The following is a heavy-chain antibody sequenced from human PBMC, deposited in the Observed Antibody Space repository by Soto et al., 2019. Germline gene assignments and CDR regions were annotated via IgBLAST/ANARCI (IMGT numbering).Heavy chain of an antibody. Sequence: VQLLESGGGLVQPGGSLRLSCVGSGFFFSSYTMTWVRQAPGKGLEWVSSFSATSENTYYADSVRGRFTISRDNSKHTLFLQMNSLTAEDTAMYYCAKARDQQWVRLPFDYWGQGILVIVSS. CDR2: FSATSENT. D-gene: IGHD6-19*01. CDR1: GFFFSSYT. CDR3: AKARDQQWVRLPFDY. V-gene: IGHV3-23*01. J-gene: IGHJ4*02.